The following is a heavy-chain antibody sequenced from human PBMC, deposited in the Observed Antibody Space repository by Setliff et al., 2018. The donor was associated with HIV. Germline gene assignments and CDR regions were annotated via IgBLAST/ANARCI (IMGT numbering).Heavy chain of an antibody. J-gene: IGHJ4*02. Sequence: GASLTISCQGSGYNFVDYSIAWVRQVPGKGLEWMVIIYPVDSETRYSPSFQGQVTISADKSINTAYLQWTTLKASDSAMYYCARPRGNDYAGSVFDNWGQGTLVTVS. CDR1: GYNFVDYS. CDR3: ARPRGNDYAGSVFDN. CDR2: IYPVDSET. V-gene: IGHV5-51*01. D-gene: IGHD2-2*01.